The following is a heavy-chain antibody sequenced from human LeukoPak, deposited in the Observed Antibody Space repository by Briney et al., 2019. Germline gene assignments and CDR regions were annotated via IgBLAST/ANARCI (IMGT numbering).Heavy chain of an antibody. CDR1: GGTFSSYT. Sequence: SVKVSFKASGGTFSSYTISWVRQAPGQGLEWMGRIIPILGIANYAQKFQGRVTITADKSTSTAYMELSSLRSDDTAVYYCARDSLGYCSSTSCRPSYYWGQGTLVTVSS. CDR3: ARDSLGYCSSTSCRPSYY. D-gene: IGHD2-2*01. V-gene: IGHV1-69*04. CDR2: IIPILGIA. J-gene: IGHJ4*02.